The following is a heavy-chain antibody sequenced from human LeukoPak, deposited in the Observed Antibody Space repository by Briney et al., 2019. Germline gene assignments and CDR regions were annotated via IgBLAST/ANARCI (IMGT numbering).Heavy chain of an antibody. J-gene: IGHJ4*02. V-gene: IGHV3-11*05. CDR2: ISGDSYMT. CDR1: GFNFGGYY. CDR3: ARARGLGIGAHFDY. D-gene: IGHD4-17*01. Sequence: GGSLRLSCIASGFNFGGYYMGWIRQAPGKGLEWVSYISGDSYMTPYVDSVKGRFTISSNNANNSLYLQMDNLRVEDTAVYYCARARGLGIGAHFDYWGQGTLVTVSS.